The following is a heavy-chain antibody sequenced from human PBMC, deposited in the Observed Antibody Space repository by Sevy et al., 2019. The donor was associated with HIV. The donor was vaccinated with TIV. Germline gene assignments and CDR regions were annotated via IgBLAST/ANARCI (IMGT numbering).Heavy chain of an antibody. CDR3: TRDRKRWYSSSWYSLDAFDI. CDR2: IRSKAYGGTT. J-gene: IGHJ3*02. D-gene: IGHD6-13*01. V-gene: IGHV3-49*03. Sequence: GGSLRLSCTASGFTFGDYAMSWFRQAPGKGLEWVGFIRSKAYGGTTEYAASGKGRFTISRDDSKSTAYLQMNSLKTEDPAVYYCTRDRKRWYSSSWYSLDAFDIWGQGTMVTVSS. CDR1: GFTFGDYA.